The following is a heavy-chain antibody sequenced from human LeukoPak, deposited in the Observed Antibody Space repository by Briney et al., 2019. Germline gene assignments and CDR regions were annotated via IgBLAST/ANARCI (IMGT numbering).Heavy chain of an antibody. Sequence: GGSLRLSCAASGFTFSNYGMHRVRQAPGKGLEWVAVISYDGSNKYYADSVKGRFTISRDNSKSTLYLQMNSLRAEDTAVYYCAKGGGVWGTAGYWGQGTLVTVSS. D-gene: IGHD3-16*01. CDR3: AKGGGVWGTAGY. J-gene: IGHJ4*02. V-gene: IGHV3-30*18. CDR1: GFTFSNYG. CDR2: ISYDGSNK.